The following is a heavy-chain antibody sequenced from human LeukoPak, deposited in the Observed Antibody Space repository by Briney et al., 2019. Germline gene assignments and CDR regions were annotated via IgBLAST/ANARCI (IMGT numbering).Heavy chain of an antibody. J-gene: IGHJ3*02. CDR1: GGSISSGDYY. V-gene: IGHV4-30-4*08. CDR3: ARADSFTMGAFDI. D-gene: IGHD3-10*01. Sequence: PSQTLSLTCTVSGGSISSGDYYWSWIRQPPGKGLEWIGYIYYSGGTYYNPSLKSRVTISVDTSKNQFSLKLSSVTAADTAVYYCARADSFTMGAFDIWGQGTMVTVSS. CDR2: IYYSGGT.